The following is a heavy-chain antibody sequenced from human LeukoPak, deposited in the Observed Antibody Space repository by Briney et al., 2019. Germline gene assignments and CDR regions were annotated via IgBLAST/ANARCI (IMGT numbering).Heavy chain of an antibody. CDR2: INHSGST. D-gene: IGHD3-3*01. CDR3: ARGGRITIFGVVIGTHGAFDI. J-gene: IGHJ3*02. Sequence: PSETLSLTCAVYGGSFSGYYWSWIRQPPGKGLEWIGEINHSGSTNYNPSLKSRVTISVDTSKNQFSLKLSSVTAADTAVYYCARGGRITIFGVVIGTHGAFDIWGQGTMVTVSS. CDR1: GGSFSGYY. V-gene: IGHV4-34*01.